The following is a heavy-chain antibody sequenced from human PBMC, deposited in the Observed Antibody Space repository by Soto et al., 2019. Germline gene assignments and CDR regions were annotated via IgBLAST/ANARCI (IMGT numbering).Heavy chain of an antibody. D-gene: IGHD4-17*01. CDR3: ARDLYGDYPPSFDY. Sequence: ASVKVSCKASGHTFTGYYMHWVRQAPGQGLEWMGWINANSGGTNYAQKLQGRVTMTTDTSTSTAYMELRSLRSDDTAVYYCARDLYGDYPPSFDYWGQGTLVTVSS. J-gene: IGHJ4*02. V-gene: IGHV1-2*02. CDR1: GHTFTGYY. CDR2: INANSGGT.